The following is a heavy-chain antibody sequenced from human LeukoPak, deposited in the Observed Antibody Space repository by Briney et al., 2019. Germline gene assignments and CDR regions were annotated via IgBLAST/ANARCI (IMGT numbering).Heavy chain of an antibody. CDR3: ARGRARGGSWVLHAFDI. D-gene: IGHD6-13*01. V-gene: IGHV4-59*12. CDR1: GGSISSYY. Sequence: SETLSLTCTVSGGSISSYYWSWIRRPPGKGLEWIGYIYYSGSTNYNPSLKSRVTISVDTSKNQFSLKLSSVTAADTAVYYCARGRARGGSWVLHAFDIWGQGTMVTVSS. CDR2: IYYSGST. J-gene: IGHJ3*02.